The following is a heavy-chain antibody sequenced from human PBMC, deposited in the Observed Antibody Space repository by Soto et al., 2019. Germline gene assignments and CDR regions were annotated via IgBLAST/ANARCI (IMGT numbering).Heavy chain of an antibody. CDR2: ISGSGGST. J-gene: IGHJ2*01. V-gene: IGHV3-23*01. CDR3: ARSDSSGWYGHWYFDL. Sequence: GGSLRLSCAASGFTFSSYAMSWVRQAPGKGLEWVSAISGSGGSTYYADSVKGRFTISRDNSKNTLYLQMNSLRAEDTAVYYCARSDSSGWYGHWYFDLWGRGTLVTVSS. D-gene: IGHD6-19*01. CDR1: GFTFSSYA.